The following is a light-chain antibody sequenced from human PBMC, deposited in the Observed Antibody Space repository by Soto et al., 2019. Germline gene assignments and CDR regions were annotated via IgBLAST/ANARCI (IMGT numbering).Light chain of an antibody. V-gene: IGLV1-44*01. Sequence: QSVLTQPPSASGTPGQTVTISCSGGRYDIGRFSVNWYQQVPGTAPKLLIYSDNQRPAGVPERFSASKSGTSTSLAISGLQSDDEANYFCGGWDGTLNSPLFGGGTKLTVL. CDR2: SDN. J-gene: IGLJ3*02. CDR1: RYDIGRFS. CDR3: GGWDGTLNSPL.